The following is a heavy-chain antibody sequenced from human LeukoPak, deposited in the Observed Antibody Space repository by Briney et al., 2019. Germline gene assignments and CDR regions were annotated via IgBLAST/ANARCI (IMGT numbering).Heavy chain of an antibody. V-gene: IGHV1-2*02. CDR3: ARDSAAAGTPLFDY. D-gene: IGHD6-13*01. CDR1: GYTFTGYY. J-gene: IGHJ4*02. Sequence: ASVKVSCKASGYTFTGYYMHWVRQAPGQGLEWMGWINPNSGGTNYAQKFQGRVTMTRDTSISTAYMELSRLRSDDTAVYYCARDSAAAGTPLFDYWGQGTLVTVSS. CDR2: INPNSGGT.